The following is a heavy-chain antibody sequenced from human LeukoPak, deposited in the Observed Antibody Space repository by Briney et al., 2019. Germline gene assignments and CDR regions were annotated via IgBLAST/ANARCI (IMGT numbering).Heavy chain of an antibody. CDR3: ARGRRPRKIAAAGTGYMDV. CDR2: INHSGST. J-gene: IGHJ6*03. CDR1: GGSFSGYY. D-gene: IGHD6-13*01. Sequence: SETLSLTRAVYGGSFSGYYWSWIRQPPGKGLEWIGEINHSGSTNYNPSLKSRVTISVDTSKNQFSLKLSSVTAADTAVYYCARGRRPRKIAAAGTGYMDVWGKGTTVTVSS. V-gene: IGHV4-34*01.